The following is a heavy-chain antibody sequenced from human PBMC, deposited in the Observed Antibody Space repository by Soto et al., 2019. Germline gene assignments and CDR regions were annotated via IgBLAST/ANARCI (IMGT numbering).Heavy chain of an antibody. CDR2: ISAYNGNT. CDR3: ARVRTSGYRSWFDP. CDR1: GYTFTSYG. Sequence: QVQLVQSGAEVKKPGASVKVSCKASGYTFTSYGISWVRQAPGQGLEWMGWISAYNGNTNYAQKLQGRVTMTTDTTKSTAYMEMRSLSYDDAAVYCCARVRTSGYRSWFDPWGQGTLVTVSS. D-gene: IGHD3-22*01. J-gene: IGHJ5*02. V-gene: IGHV1-18*01.